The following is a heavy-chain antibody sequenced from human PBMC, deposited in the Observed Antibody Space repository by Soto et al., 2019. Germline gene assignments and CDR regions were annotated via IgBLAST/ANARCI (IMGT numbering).Heavy chain of an antibody. CDR2: TYYRSKWYN. J-gene: IGHJ6*02. CDR1: GDSVSGNSAA. D-gene: IGHD3-10*01. V-gene: IGHV6-1*01. CDR3: ARDLRAGSYYNLGGMDV. Sequence: SQTLSLTCAISGDSVSGNSAAWNCIRQSPSRGLEWLGRTYYRSKWYNDYSVSVKSRITVTPDTSKNQFSLHLKSVTPEDTAVYYCARDLRAGSYYNLGGMDVWGQGTTVTVSS.